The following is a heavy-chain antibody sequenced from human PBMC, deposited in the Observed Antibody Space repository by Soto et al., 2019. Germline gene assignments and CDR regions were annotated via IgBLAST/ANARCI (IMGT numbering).Heavy chain of an antibody. CDR1: GGSISNHY. D-gene: IGHD5-18*01. CDR2: AHYSDKT. J-gene: IGHJ4*02. CDR3: ASPAGAGYTFAY. Sequence: SENLSLTCTVSGGSISNHYWGWIRQPPGKGPEWIAIAHYSDKTYYNPSLKSRVTMSVDSSTNQFSLKLSSVTAADTAVYYCASPAGAGYTFAYWGQGILVPVSS. V-gene: IGHV4-59*04.